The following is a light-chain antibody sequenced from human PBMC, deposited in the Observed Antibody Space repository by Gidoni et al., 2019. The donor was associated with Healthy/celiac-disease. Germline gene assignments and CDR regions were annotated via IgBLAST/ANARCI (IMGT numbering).Light chain of an antibody. Sequence: DIQITQSPSTLSASVGDRVTITCRASQSISSWLAWYQKKPGKAPKLMIEKAASLESGVPSRFSGSGSGTEFTLTISSLQPDDFATYYCQQYKVFPWTFGQGTKVEIK. J-gene: IGKJ1*01. V-gene: IGKV1-5*03. CDR2: KAA. CDR3: QQYKVFPWT. CDR1: QSISSW.